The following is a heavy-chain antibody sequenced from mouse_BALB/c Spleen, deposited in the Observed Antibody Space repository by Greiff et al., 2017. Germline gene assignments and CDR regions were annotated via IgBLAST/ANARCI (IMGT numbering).Heavy chain of an antibody. Sequence: DVQLVESGGGLVKPGGSLKLSCAASGFTFSDYYMYWVRQTPEKRLEWVATISDGGSYTYYPDSVKGRFTISRDNAKNNLYLQMSSLKSEDTAMYYCARGYYGSRNYYFDYWGQGTTLTVSS. CDR1: GFTFSDYY. J-gene: IGHJ2*01. CDR3: ARGYYGSRNYYFDY. CDR2: ISDGGSYT. D-gene: IGHD1-1*01. V-gene: IGHV5-4*02.